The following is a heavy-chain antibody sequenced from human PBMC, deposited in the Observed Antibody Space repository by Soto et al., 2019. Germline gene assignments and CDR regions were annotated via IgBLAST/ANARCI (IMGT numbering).Heavy chain of an antibody. CDR1: GCTFSSYA. CDR2: SIPIFGTA. V-gene: IGHV1-69*13. J-gene: IGHJ4*02. CDR3: ARDRSDLGYCSGGSGYSFDY. Sequence: SVKVSCKASGCTFSSYAISWVRQARGQGLEWMGGSIPIFGTANYAQKFQGRVTITADESTSTAYMELSSLRSEDTAVYYCARDRSDLGYCSGGSGYSFDYWGQGTLVTVSS. D-gene: IGHD2-15*01.